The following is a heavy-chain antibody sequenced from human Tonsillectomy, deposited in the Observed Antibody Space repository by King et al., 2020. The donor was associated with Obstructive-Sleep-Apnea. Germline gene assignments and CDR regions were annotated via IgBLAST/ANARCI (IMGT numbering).Heavy chain of an antibody. CDR3: ARPLELGQQVVPLGS. J-gene: IGHJ5*02. Sequence: QLVQSGAEVKKPGASVKVSCKASGYTFNEYYIHWVRQAPRQGLEWMGRINPNSGDTNYAQKFQGWVTMTRDTSISTADMELGRLRSNDTAVYYCARPLELGQQVVPLGSWGQGTRVTVSS. V-gene: IGHV1-2*04. CDR2: INPNSGDT. CDR1: GYTFNEYY. D-gene: IGHD6-13*01.